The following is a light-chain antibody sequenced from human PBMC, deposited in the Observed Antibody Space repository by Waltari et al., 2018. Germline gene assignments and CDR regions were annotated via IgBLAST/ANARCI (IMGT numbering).Light chain of an antibody. CDR1: QSVSSSY. V-gene: IGKV3-20*01. J-gene: IGKJ5*01. CDR3: QQYGSSPPIT. Sequence: EIVLTQSPGNLYLSPGERATLPCRASQSVSSSYLAWYQQKPGQAPRLLIYGASSRATGIPDRFSGSGSGTDFTLTISRLEPEDFAVYYCQQYGSSPPITFGQGTRLEIK. CDR2: GAS.